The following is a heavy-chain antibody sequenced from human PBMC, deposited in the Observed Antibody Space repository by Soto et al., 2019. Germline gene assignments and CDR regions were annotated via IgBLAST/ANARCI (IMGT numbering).Heavy chain of an antibody. Sequence: PGGSLRLSCAASGFTFSSFGMHWVRQAPGKGLEWVALISDDGSKEYYTDSVKGRFTISRDNSKNTVYLQMNSLRSEDTAVYHCAKLSWRSGLFYDYWGQGTPVPVSS. J-gene: IGHJ4*02. V-gene: IGHV3-30*18. CDR1: GFTFSSFG. CDR2: ISDDGSKE. CDR3: AKLSWRSGLFYDY. D-gene: IGHD3-10*01.